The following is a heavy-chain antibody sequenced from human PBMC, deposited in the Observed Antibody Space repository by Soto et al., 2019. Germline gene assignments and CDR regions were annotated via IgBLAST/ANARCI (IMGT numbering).Heavy chain of an antibody. CDR3: ARGQRFSAWFDP. D-gene: IGHD3-3*01. CDR1: GGDISTYY. J-gene: IGHJ5*02. V-gene: IGHV4-4*07. Sequence: QVQLQESGPGLVKPSETLSLTCTVSGGDISTYYWTWIRQPAGKGLEWIGRIYISGSTKYNPSLKSRVILSLDTSKNQVSLRLSSVNAADTAVYYCARGQRFSAWFDPWGQGTLVTVSS. CDR2: IYISGST.